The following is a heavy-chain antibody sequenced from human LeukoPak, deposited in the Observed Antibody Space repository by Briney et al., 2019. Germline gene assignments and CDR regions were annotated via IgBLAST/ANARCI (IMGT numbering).Heavy chain of an antibody. V-gene: IGHV3-30*04. D-gene: IGHD5-12*01. CDR3: ARDQGGYDPVYYYGMDV. CDR1: GSTFSSYA. CDR2: ISYDGSNK. Sequence: GGSLRLSCAASGSTFSSYAMHWVRQAPGKGLEWVAVISYDGSNKYYADSVKGRFTISRDNSKNTLYLQMNSLRAEDTAVYYCARDQGGYDPVYYYGMDVWGKGTTVTVSS. J-gene: IGHJ6*04.